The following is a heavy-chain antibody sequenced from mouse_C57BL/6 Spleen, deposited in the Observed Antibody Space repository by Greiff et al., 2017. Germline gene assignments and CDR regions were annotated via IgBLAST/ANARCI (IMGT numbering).Heavy chain of an antibody. Sequence: QVQLQQPGAELVKPGASVKLSCKASGYTFTSYWMHWVKQRPGPGLEWIGMIHPNSGSTNYNETFKSKATLTVDKSSSTAYMQLSSLTSEDSAVSYCAREALTSTVVALDYWGQGTTLTVSS. V-gene: IGHV1-64*01. J-gene: IGHJ2*01. CDR1: GYTFTSYW. D-gene: IGHD1-1*01. CDR3: AREALTSTVVALDY. CDR2: IHPNSGST.